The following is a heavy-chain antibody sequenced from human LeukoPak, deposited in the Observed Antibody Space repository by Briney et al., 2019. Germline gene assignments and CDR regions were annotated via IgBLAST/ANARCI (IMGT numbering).Heavy chain of an antibody. J-gene: IGHJ6*03. CDR3: AKDSAFYYIDV. D-gene: IGHD3-10*01. Sequence: GGSLRLSCTVSGFTVRSNSMSWVRQAPGKGLEWVSFIYSDNTHYSDSVKGRFTISRDNSKNTLYLQMNSLKGDDTAVYYCAKDSAFYYIDVWGKGTTVIISS. CDR2: IYSDNT. V-gene: IGHV3-66*03. CDR1: GFTVRSNS.